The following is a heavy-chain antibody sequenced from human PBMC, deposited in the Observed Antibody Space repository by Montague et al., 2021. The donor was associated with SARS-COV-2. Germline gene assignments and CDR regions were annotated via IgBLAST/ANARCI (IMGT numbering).Heavy chain of an antibody. CDR1: GGSISTYY. Sequence: SETLSLTCTVSGGSISTYYWSWIRQPPGKGLEWIGYIYYTGSTKYNPSLKSRVTMSVDTPKNRFSLSLRSLTAADTAVYYCARAQNTCLIAHCVNSFDIWALGALVPVSS. CDR2: IYYTGST. V-gene: IGHV4-59*01. J-gene: IGHJ4*02. CDR3: ARAQNTCLIAHCVNSFDI. D-gene: IGHD2-21*01.